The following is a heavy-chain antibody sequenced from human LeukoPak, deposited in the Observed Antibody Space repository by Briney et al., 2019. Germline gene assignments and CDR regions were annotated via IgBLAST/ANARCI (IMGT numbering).Heavy chain of an antibody. CDR3: ARGLDYYDSSGYYLPFDY. V-gene: IGHV3-7*01. CDR1: GFTFSSYW. CDR2: IKQDGSEK. J-gene: IGHJ4*02. Sequence: GGSLRLSCAASGFTFSSYWMSWVRQAPGKGLEWVANIKQDGSEKYYVDSVKGRFTISRDNAKNSLYLQMNSLRAEDTAVYYCARGLDYYDSSGYYLPFDYWGQGTLVTVSS. D-gene: IGHD3-22*01.